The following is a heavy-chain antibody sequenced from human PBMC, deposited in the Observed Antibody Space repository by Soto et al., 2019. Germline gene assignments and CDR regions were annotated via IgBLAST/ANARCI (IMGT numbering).Heavy chain of an antibody. CDR1: GGSISSDIYH. CDR3: AREDDGGDRDYYGLDV. CDR2: IYYSGSI. D-gene: IGHD2-21*02. Sequence: QVHLQQSGPGLVRPSQTLSLTCTVSGGSISSDIYHWTWIRQSPGKGLEWIGYIYYSGSIFYNPSFKIRVTISVDTSKNQFSLQLSSVTAADTAVYFCAREDDGGDRDYYGLDVWGQGTTVTVSS. V-gene: IGHV4-30-4*08. J-gene: IGHJ6*02.